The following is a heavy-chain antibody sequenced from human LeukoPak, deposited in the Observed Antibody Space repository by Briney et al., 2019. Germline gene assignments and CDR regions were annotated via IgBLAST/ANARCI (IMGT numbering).Heavy chain of an antibody. J-gene: IGHJ4*02. V-gene: IGHV3-23*01. CDR3: AKASVGHCSGAFCYHFDS. CDR1: GFTFSTYA. D-gene: IGHD2-15*01. Sequence: AGGSLTLSCAASGFTFSTYAMSWVRQTPGKGLEWVAAISGSNPGTYHASSVRGRHPISRDNSKNTLHLQMNGLRAEDAAIYYCAKASVGHCSGAFCYHFDSWGQGTLVTVSS. CDR2: ISGSNPGT.